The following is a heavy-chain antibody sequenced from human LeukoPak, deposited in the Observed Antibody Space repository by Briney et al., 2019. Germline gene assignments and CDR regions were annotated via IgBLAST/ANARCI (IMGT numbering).Heavy chain of an antibody. D-gene: IGHD2-15*01. J-gene: IGHJ6*02. CDR2: IWYDGSNK. V-gene: IGHV3-33*08. Sequence: PGGSLRLSCAASGFTFSSYGMHWVRQAPGKGLEWVAVIWYDGSNKYYADSVKGRFTISRDNSKNTLYLQMNSLRAEDTAVYYCARDLVAATLGGMDVWGQGTTVTVSS. CDR1: GFTFSSYG. CDR3: ARDLVAATLGGMDV.